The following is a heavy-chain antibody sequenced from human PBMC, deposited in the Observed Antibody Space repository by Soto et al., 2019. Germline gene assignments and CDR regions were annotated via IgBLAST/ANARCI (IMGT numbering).Heavy chain of an antibody. CDR2: IYYSGST. CDR3: AQLKSPWYGFEF. Sequence: SETLSLTCTVSGGSINSGGYYWSWVRQHPGKGLEWIGFIYYSGSTYFNPSLKSRVAILLDTSENQFSLKLRSVTAADTAVYYCAQLKSPWYGFEFWGQGSPVTVAS. V-gene: IGHV4-31*03. CDR1: GGSINSGGYY. J-gene: IGHJ4*02. D-gene: IGHD6-13*01.